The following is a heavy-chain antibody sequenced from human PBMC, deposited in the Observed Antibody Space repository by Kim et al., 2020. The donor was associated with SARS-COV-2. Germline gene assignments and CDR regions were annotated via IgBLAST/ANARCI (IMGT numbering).Heavy chain of an antibody. D-gene: IGHD3-10*01. CDR3: ARHAPGFDY. CDR2: DT. Sequence: DTRYSPSFQGQVTSSAEKSISTAYLQWSSLKASDTAMYYCARHAPGFDYWGQGTLVTVAS. V-gene: IGHV5-51*01. J-gene: IGHJ4*02.